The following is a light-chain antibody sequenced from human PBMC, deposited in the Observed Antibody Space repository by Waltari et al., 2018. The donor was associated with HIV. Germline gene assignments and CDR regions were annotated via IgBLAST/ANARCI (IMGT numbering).Light chain of an antibody. CDR2: EVT. CDR3: CTFAGSSTPVV. J-gene: IGLJ2*01. V-gene: IGLV2-23*02. CDR1: SSDVGTYDL. Sequence: QSALTQPASVSGSPGQSITISCTGASSDVGTYDLVSWYQHLPGKAPKLMIYEVTKRPSGVSKRFSGSQSGHTASLTISGLQTDDEADYYCCTFAGSSTPVVFGGGTKLTVL.